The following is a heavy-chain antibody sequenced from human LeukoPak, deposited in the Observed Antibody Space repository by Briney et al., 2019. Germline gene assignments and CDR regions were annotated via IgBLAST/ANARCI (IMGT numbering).Heavy chain of an antibody. CDR3: ARDEYDILTGYMDAFDI. Sequence: GGSLRLSCAASGFTFSSYSMNWVRQAPGKGLEWVSSISSSSSYIYYADSVKGRFTIPRDNSKNTLYLQMNSLRAEDTAVYYCARDEYDILTGYMDAFDIWGQGTMVTVSS. CDR2: ISSSSSYI. J-gene: IGHJ3*02. D-gene: IGHD3-9*01. CDR1: GFTFSSYS. V-gene: IGHV3-21*01.